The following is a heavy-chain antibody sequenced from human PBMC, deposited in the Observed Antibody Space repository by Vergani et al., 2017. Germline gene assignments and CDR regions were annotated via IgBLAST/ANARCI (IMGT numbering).Heavy chain of an antibody. CDR1: EYSFGNYW. D-gene: IGHD1-1*01. CDR3: ARHTTYTDS. J-gene: IGHJ4*02. CDR2: IYPADSDT. V-gene: IGHV5-51*01. Sequence: EVELVQSGPEMRKPGESLKISCKGSEYSFGNYWIGCVRQMPGKGLEWMGIIYPADSDTRYSPSFQGQVNISADKSISTAFLQWDSLKASDTALYYCARHTTYTDSWGQGTLVTVSS.